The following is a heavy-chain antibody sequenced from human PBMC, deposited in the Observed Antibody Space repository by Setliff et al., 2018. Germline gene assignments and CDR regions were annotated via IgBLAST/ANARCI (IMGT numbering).Heavy chain of an antibody. CDR3: ARAAGYSSSWYHYYYGMDV. CDR2: IYYSGST. CDR1: GGSISRSSYN. V-gene: IGHV4-39*01. J-gene: IGHJ6*02. Sequence: TLSLTCTVSGGSISRSSYNWGWIRQPPGKGLEWIGSIYYSGSTYYNPSLKSRVAISVDTSKNQFSLKLSSVTAADTAVYYCARAAGYSSSWYHYYYGMDVWGQGTTVTVSS. D-gene: IGHD6-13*01.